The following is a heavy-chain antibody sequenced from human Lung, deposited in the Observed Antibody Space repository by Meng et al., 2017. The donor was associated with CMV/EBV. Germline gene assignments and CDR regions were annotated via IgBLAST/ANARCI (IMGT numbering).Heavy chain of an antibody. CDR3: AKDRPMYYDFWSGLDY. D-gene: IGHD3-3*01. CDR1: GFTFSSYA. J-gene: IGHJ4*02. Sequence: GEFLKISCAASGFTFSSYAMSWVRQAPGEGLEWVSAISGSGGSTYYADSVKGRFTISRDNSKNTLYLQMNSLRAEDTAVYYCAKDRPMYYDFWSGLDYWGQGTLVSVSS. CDR2: ISGSGGST. V-gene: IGHV3-23*01.